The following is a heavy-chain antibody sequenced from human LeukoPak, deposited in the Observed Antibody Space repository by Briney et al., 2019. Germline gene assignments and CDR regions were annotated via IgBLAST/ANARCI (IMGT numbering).Heavy chain of an antibody. V-gene: IGHV1-18*01. Sequence: ASVEVSCKTSGYNFIDYGISWVRQAPGQGLEWMGWIAAYNGNINYAQKVQGRVTITKDTSTSTAYMELRSLRSDDTAVYYCAREKTHDYWGQGTLVTVSS. CDR1: GYNFIDYG. CDR3: AREKTHDY. CDR2: IAAYNGNI. J-gene: IGHJ4*02.